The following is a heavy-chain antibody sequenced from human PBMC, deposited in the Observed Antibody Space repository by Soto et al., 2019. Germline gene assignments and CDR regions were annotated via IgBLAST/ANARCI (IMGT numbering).Heavy chain of an antibody. V-gene: IGHV3-49*04. J-gene: IGHJ5*02. CDR2: IRSKAYGGTT. D-gene: IGHD6-6*01. CDR3: TRDRGIAARPPFDP. CDR1: GFTFGDYA. Sequence: GGSLRLSCTASGFTFGDYAMSWVRQAPGKGLEWVGFIRSKAYGGTTEYAASVKGRFTISRDDSKSIAYLQMNSLKTEDTAVYYCTRDRGIAARPPFDPWGQGTLVTVSS.